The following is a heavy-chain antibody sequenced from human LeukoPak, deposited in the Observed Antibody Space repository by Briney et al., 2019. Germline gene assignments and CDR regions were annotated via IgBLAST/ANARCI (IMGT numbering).Heavy chain of an antibody. V-gene: IGHV4-30-2*01. J-gene: IGHJ3*02. D-gene: IGHD3-3*01. Sequence: SQTLSLTCTVSGGSISSGGYYWSWIRQPPGKGLEWIGYIYHSGSTYYNPSLKSRVTISVDRSKNQFSLKLSSVTAADTAVYYCARLGLRFLEWLAPNDAFDIWGQGTMVTVSP. CDR2: IYHSGST. CDR3: ARLGLRFLEWLAPNDAFDI. CDR1: GGSISSGGYY.